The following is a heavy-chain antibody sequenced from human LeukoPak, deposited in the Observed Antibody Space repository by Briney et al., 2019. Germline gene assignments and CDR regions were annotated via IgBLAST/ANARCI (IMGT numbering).Heavy chain of an antibody. CDR2: INHSGST. CDR3: ARFRQVTASSLMDY. V-gene: IGHV4-34*01. D-gene: IGHD2-21*02. CDR1: GGSFSGYY. Sequence: SETLSLTCAVYGGSFSGYYWSWIRQPPGKGLEWIGEINHSGSTNYNPSLKSRVTISVDTSKNQFSLKLSSVTAADTAVYFCARFRQVTASSLMDYWGQGTLVTVSS. J-gene: IGHJ4*02.